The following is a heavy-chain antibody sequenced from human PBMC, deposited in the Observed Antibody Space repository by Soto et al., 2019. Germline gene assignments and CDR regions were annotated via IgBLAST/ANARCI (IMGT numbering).Heavy chain of an antibody. J-gene: IGHJ4*02. D-gene: IGHD3-10*01. CDR3: AKDDYYCSGSAPDY. V-gene: IGHV3-9*01. CDR2: ISWNSGSI. Sequence: DVQLVESGGGLVQPGRSLRLSCAASGFTFDDYAMHWVRQAPGKGLEWVSGISWNSGSIGYADSVKGRFTISRDNAKNSLYLQMNSLRAEDTALYYCAKDDYYCSGSAPDYWGQGTLVTVYS. CDR1: GFTFDDYA.